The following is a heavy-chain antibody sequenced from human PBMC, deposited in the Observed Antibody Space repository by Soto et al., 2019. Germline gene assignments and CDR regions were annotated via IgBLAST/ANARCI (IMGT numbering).Heavy chain of an antibody. V-gene: IGHV1-46*01. CDR3: ARVFGVSSSWYRNYYYYGMDV. J-gene: IGHJ6*02. CDR2: INPSGGST. CDR1: GYTFTSYY. D-gene: IGHD6-13*01. Sequence: ASVKVSCKASGYTFTSYYMHWVRQAPGQGLEWMGIINPSGGSTSYAQKFQGRVTMTRDTSTSTVYMELSSLRSEDTAVYYCARVFGVSSSWYRNYYYYGMDVWGQGTEVTVSS.